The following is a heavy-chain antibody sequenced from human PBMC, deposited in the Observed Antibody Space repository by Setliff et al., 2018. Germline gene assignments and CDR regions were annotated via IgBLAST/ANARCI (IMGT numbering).Heavy chain of an antibody. D-gene: IGHD3-22*01. CDR1: GGTFSSYA. CDR3: ARPSGLTVVTKGVFDV. J-gene: IGHJ3*01. Sequence: GASVKVSCKASGGTFSSYAISWVRQAPGQGLEWMGGIIPILGIANYAQKFQGRVTITADKSTSTAYMELSSLRSEDTAVYYCARPSGLTVVTKGVFDVWGQGTMVTVSS. V-gene: IGHV1-69*10. CDR2: IIPILGIA.